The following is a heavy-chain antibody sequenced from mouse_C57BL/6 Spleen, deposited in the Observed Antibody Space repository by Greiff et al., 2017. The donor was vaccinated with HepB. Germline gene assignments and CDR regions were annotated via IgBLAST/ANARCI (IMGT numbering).Heavy chain of an antibody. J-gene: IGHJ2*01. Sequence: EVQLVESGGGLVKPGGSLKLSCAASGFTFSSYAMSWVRQTPEKRLEWVATISDGGSYTYYPDNVKGRFTISRDNAKNNLYLQMSHLKSEDTAMYYCARASIFDYWGQGTTLTVSS. CDR3: ARASIFDY. V-gene: IGHV5-4*01. CDR2: ISDGGSYT. CDR1: GFTFSSYA.